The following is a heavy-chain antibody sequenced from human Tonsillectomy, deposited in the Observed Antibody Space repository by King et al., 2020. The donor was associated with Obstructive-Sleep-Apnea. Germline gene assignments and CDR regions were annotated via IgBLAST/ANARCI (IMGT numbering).Heavy chain of an antibody. D-gene: IGHD4-17*01. CDR1: GYTFTTYG. Sequence: VQLVESGTEVKKPGASVKVSCKASGYTFTTYGISWVRQAPGQGLEWMGWITVYNGNTNYAEKFQGRVTMTTGTSKSTAYMELRNLKSDDTAVYYCARADYGDVKVYSFDYWGQGTLVTVSS. V-gene: IGHV1-18*01. CDR3: ARADYGDVKVYSFDY. J-gene: IGHJ4*02. CDR2: ITVYNGNT.